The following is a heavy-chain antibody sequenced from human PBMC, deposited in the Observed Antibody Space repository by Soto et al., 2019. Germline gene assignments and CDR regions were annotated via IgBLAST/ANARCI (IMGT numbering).Heavy chain of an antibody. Sequence: SETLSLTCAVYGGSFSGYYWSWIRQPPGKGLEWIGEINHSGSTNYNPSLKSRVTISVDTSKNQFSLKLSSVTAADTAVYYCAREAWWLAPRVDVWGQGTTVTVSS. D-gene: IGHD6-19*01. V-gene: IGHV4-34*01. CDR1: GGSFSGYY. CDR2: INHSGST. CDR3: AREAWWLAPRVDV. J-gene: IGHJ6*02.